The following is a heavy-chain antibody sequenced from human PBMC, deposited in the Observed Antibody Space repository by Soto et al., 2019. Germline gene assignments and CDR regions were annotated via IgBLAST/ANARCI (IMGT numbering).Heavy chain of an antibody. CDR1: GGTFSSYA. CDR3: ASPFQLIPQSSSSIVYYYGMDV. CDR2: IIPIFGTA. Sequence: GASVKVSCKASGGTFSSYAISWVRQAPGQGLECMGGIIPIFGTANYAQKFQGRVTITADESTSTAYMELSSPRSEDTAVYYCASPFQLIPQSSSSIVYYYGMDVWGQGTTVTVSS. V-gene: IGHV1-69*13. D-gene: IGHD6-6*01. J-gene: IGHJ6*02.